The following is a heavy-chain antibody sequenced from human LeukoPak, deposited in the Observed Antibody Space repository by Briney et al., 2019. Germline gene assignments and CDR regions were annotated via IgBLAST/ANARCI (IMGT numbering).Heavy chain of an antibody. CDR3: VREPAQHLAPLDWYFDL. Sequence: GGSLRLSCVGSGFTFRSHAMSWVRQAPEKGLEFVSGIYENGGTTYYADSVKGRFSISRDNSKNTLYLQMDSLRAEGTAVYYCVREPAQHLAPLDWYFDLWGRGTLVTVSS. D-gene: IGHD6-13*01. V-gene: IGHV3-23*01. CDR1: GFTFRSHA. CDR2: IYENGGTT. J-gene: IGHJ2*01.